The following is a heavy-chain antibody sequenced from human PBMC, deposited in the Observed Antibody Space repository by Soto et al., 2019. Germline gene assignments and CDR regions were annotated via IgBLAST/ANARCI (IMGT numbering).Heavy chain of an antibody. CDR1: GFTFSSYA. CDR3: EKELYPRYYYSYYTDV. V-gene: IGHV3-23*01. D-gene: IGHD2-8*01. Sequence: EVQLLESGGGLVQPGGSLRLSCAGSGFTFSSYAMSWVRQAPGKGLEWVSAISGSGSSTYYADSVKCRVTICRDNSKNSMYLHMHSLSAEDTAVYDCEKELYPRYYYSYYTDVWGKGTPVTVSS. CDR2: ISGSGSST. J-gene: IGHJ6*03.